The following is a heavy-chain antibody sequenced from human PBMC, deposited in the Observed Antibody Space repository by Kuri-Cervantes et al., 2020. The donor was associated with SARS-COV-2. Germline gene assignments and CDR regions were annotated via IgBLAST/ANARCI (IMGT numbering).Heavy chain of an antibody. D-gene: IGHD3-3*01. J-gene: IGHJ4*02. V-gene: IGHV3-49*04. CDR3: TRHDFWSAYYFDY. CDR2: IRSKAYGGTT. Sequence: ACAASGFTFSSYAMSWVRQAPGKGLEWVGFIRSKAYGGTTEYAASVKGRFTISRDDSKSIAYLQMNSLKTEDTAVYYCTRHDFWSAYYFDYWGQGTLVTVSS. CDR1: GFTFSSYA.